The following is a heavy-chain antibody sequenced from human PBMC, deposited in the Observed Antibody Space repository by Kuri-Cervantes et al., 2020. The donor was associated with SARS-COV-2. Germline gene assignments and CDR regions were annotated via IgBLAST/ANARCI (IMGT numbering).Heavy chain of an antibody. CDR2: IRYDGSNK. V-gene: IGHV3-30*02. CDR3: ASGYCSSTSCPRVDY. D-gene: IGHD2-2*01. Sequence: GESLKISCAASGFSFSSFGIHWVRQAPGKGLEWVAFIRYDGSNKYYADSVKGRFTISRDNSKNTLYLQMNSLRSEDTAVYYCASGYCSSTSCPRVDYWGQGTLVTVSS. CDR1: GFSFSSFG. J-gene: IGHJ4*02.